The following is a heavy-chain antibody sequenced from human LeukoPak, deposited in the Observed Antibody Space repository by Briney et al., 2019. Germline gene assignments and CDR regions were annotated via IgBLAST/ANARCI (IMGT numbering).Heavy chain of an antibody. CDR1: GGSFRGYY. Sequence: PSETLSLTCAVYGGSFRGYYWSWIRQPPGKGLEWIGEINHSGSTDYNPSLKSRVTISVDTSKNQFSLKLSSVTAADTAVYYCARDRIAARGDYWGQGTLVTVSS. CDR2: INHSGST. V-gene: IGHV4-34*01. D-gene: IGHD6-6*01. CDR3: ARDRIAARGDY. J-gene: IGHJ4*02.